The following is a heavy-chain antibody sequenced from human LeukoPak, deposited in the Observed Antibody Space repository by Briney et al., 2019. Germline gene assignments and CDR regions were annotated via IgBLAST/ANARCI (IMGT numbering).Heavy chain of an antibody. D-gene: IGHD3-16*01. Sequence: SETLSLTCTVSGGSLSSYYWSWLRQPPGKGLEWIGYIYYSGSTNYNPSLKSRVTISVDTSKNQFSLKLSSVTAADTAVYYCARVGGSGVLTAWFDPWGQGTLVTVSS. J-gene: IGHJ5*02. CDR3: ARVGGSGVLTAWFDP. V-gene: IGHV4-59*01. CDR1: GGSLSSYY. CDR2: IYYSGST.